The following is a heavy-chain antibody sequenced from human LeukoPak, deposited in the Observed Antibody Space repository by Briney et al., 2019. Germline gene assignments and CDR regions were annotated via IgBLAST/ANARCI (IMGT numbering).Heavy chain of an antibody. D-gene: IGHD6-13*01. V-gene: IGHV4-39*01. J-gene: IGHJ4*02. Sequence: SETLSLTCTVSGGSISSSSYYWGWIRQPPGKGLEWIGSIYYSGSTYYNPSLKSRVTISVDKSKNQFSLKLSSVTAADTAVYYCARIGYSSSWYLDYWGQGTLVTVSS. CDR2: IYYSGST. CDR3: ARIGYSSSWYLDY. CDR1: GGSISSSSYY.